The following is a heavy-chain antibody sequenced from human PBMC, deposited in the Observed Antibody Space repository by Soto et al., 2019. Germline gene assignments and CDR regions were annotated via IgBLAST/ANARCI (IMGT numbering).Heavy chain of an antibody. CDR1: GYTFTSYG. V-gene: IGHV1-18*01. J-gene: IGHJ6*03. Sequence: ASVKVSCKASGYTFTSYGISWVRQAPGQGLEWMGWISAYNGNTNYAQKLQGRVTMTTDTSTSTAYMKLRSLRSDDTAVYYCARLHIVLMVYAPYYYYYYMDVWGKGTTVTVSS. CDR2: ISAYNGNT. CDR3: ARLHIVLMVYAPYYYYYYMDV. D-gene: IGHD2-8*01.